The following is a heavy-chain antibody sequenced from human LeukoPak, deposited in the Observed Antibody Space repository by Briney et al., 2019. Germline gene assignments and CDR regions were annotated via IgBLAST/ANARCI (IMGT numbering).Heavy chain of an antibody. D-gene: IGHD6-19*01. CDR2: IYYTGST. Sequence: SETLSLTCAVSGDSISLYYWSWIRQPPGKGLEWIGYIYYTGSTKSNPSLKSRVTISVDTSKKQFSLNLSSVTAADTAVYYCARAGWFRTTWHFDYWGQGILVTVSS. J-gene: IGHJ4*02. V-gene: IGHV4-59*01. CDR1: GDSISLYY. CDR3: ARAGWFRTTWHFDY.